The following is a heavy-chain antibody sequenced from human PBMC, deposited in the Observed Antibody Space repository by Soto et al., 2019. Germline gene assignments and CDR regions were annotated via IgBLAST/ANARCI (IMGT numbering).Heavy chain of an antibody. Sequence: QVQLVESGGGVVQPGRSLRLSCAASGFTFSSYGMHWVRQAPGKGLEWVAVISYDGSNKYYADSVKGRFTISRDNSKNTLYLQMNSLRAEDTAVYYCAKVGLIVGATTWYFDYWGQGTLVTVSS. CDR1: GFTFSSYG. CDR3: AKVGLIVGATTWYFDY. V-gene: IGHV3-30*18. J-gene: IGHJ4*02. CDR2: ISYDGSNK. D-gene: IGHD1-26*01.